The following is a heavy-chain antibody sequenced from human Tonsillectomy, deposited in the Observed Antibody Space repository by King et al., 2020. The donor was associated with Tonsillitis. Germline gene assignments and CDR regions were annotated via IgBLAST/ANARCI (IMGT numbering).Heavy chain of an antibody. CDR1: GFTFSSYG. V-gene: IGHV3-33*05. CDR2: ISYDGSNK. J-gene: IGHJ4*02. CDR3: ANRASTSVVGTGFDY. D-gene: IGHD6-13*01. Sequence: VQLVESGGGVVQPGRSLRLSCAASGFTFSSYGMHWVRQAPGKGLEWVAVISYDGSNKYYADSVKGRFTISRDNSKNMLYLQMNSLRAEDTAVYYCANRASTSVVGTGFDYWGQGTLVTVSS.